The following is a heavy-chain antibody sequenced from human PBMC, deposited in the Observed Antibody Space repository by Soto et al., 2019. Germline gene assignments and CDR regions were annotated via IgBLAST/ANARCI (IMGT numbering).Heavy chain of an antibody. CDR3: AKDGRVVYAIPTYNWFDP. CDR2: ISYDGSNK. D-gene: IGHD2-8*02. V-gene: IGHV3-30*18. Sequence: GGSLRLSCAASGFTFSSYGMHWVRQAPGKGLEWVAVISYDGSNKYYADSVKGRFTISRDNSKNTLYLQMNSLRAEDTAVYYCAKDGRVVYAIPTYNWFDPWGQGTLVTVSS. CDR1: GFTFSSYG. J-gene: IGHJ5*02.